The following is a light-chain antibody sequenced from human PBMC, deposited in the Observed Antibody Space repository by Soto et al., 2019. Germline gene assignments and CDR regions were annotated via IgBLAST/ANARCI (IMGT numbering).Light chain of an antibody. CDR3: QTWGTGTHAV. CDR1: SGHSTYA. CDR2: LNSDGSH. Sequence: QPVLTQSPSASASLGASVKLTCTLSSGHSTYAIAWHQQQPEKGPRYLMKLNSDGSHSKGGGIPDRFSGSSSGAERYLTISSLQSEDEADYYCQTWGTGTHAVFGGGTQLTVL. V-gene: IGLV4-69*01. J-gene: IGLJ7*01.